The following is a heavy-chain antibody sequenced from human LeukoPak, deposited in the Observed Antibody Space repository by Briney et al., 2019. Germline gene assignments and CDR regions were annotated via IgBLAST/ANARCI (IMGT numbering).Heavy chain of an antibody. D-gene: IGHD3-10*01. J-gene: IGHJ5*02. Sequence: ASVKAPCKASGYTFTGYYMHWVRQAPGQGLEWMGGINPNSGGTNYAQKFQGRVTMTRDTSISTAYMELSRLRSDDTAVYYCARAPMVRGVIWFDPWGQGTLVTVSS. CDR3: ARAPMVRGVIWFDP. CDR1: GYTFTGYY. CDR2: INPNSGGT. V-gene: IGHV1-2*02.